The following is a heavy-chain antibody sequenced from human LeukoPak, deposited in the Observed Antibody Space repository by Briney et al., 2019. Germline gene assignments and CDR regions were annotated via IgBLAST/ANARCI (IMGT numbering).Heavy chain of an antibody. CDR3: ARAHYGDYGGYYFDY. V-gene: IGHV1-2*04. J-gene: IGHJ4*02. CDR1: GYTFTSYD. D-gene: IGHD4-17*01. Sequence: GSVKVSCKASGYTFTSYDINWVRQATGQGLEWMGWMNPNSGGTNYAQKFQGWVTMTRDTSISTAYMELSRLRSDDTAVYYCARAHYGDYGGYYFDYWGQGTLVTVSS. CDR2: MNPNSGGT.